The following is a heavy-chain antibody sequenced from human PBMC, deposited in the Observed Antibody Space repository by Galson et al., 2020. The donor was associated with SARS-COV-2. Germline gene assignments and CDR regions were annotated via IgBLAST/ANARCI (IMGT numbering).Heavy chain of an antibody. Sequence: SVNDSCKASGGTFSSYAISRVRQAPGQGLEWMGGIIPILGTANDAQKFQSRVTITADEATSTDYMELSSLGSEDTAVYYCARWAYWGGDCYEYFQHWGQGTLVTVSS. J-gene: IGHJ1*01. CDR3: ARWAYWGGDCYEYFQH. D-gene: IGHD2-21*01. V-gene: IGHV1-69*13. CDR2: IIPILGTA. CDR1: GGTFSSYA.